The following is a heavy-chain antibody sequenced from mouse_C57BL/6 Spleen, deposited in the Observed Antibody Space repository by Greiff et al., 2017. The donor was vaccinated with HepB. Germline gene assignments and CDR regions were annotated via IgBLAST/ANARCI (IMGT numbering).Heavy chain of an antibody. CDR2: IWSDGST. CDR1: GFSLTSYG. J-gene: IGHJ4*01. CDR3: ARHDYYDYYAMDY. V-gene: IGHV2-6-1*01. D-gene: IGHD1-1*01. Sequence: QVQLKESGPGLVAPSQSLSITCTVSGFSLTSYGVHWVRQPPGKGLEWLVVIWSDGSTTYNSALKSRLSISKDNSKSQVFLKMNSLQTDDTAMYYCARHDYYDYYAMDYWGQGTSVTVSS.